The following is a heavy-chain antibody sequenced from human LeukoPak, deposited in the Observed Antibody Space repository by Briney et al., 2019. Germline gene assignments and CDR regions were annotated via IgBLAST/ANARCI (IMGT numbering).Heavy chain of an antibody. D-gene: IGHD3-3*01. CDR1: GCTFSSYA. J-gene: IGHJ4*02. V-gene: IGHV1-69*04. CDR3: ARDSERKYDFWSGYYTGAWNFDY. Sequence: SVKVSCKASGCTFSSYAISWVRQAPGQGLEWMGRIIPILGIANYAQKFQGRVTITADKSTSTAYMELSSLRSEDTAVYYCARDSERKYDFWSGYYTGAWNFDYWGQGTLVTVSS. CDR2: IIPILGIA.